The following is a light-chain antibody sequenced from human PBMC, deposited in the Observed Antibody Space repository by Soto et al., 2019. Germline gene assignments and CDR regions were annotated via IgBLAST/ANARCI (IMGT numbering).Light chain of an antibody. J-gene: IGLJ1*01. CDR3: SSYTSNSIDYV. V-gene: IGLV2-14*01. Sequence: QSALTQPASVSGSPGQSITISCTGTRSDVGGSNYVSWYQHHPGKAPKLMIYEVSNRPSGISNRFSGSKSGNTASLTISGLQAEHEADYYCSSYTSNSIDYVSGNGTKVT. CDR2: EVS. CDR1: RSDVGGSNY.